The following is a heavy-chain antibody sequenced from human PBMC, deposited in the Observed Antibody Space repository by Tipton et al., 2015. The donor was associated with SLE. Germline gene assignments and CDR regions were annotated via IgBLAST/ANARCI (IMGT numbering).Heavy chain of an antibody. J-gene: IGHJ4*02. CDR1: GGSFSGYY. CDR3: ARWRANWNYPRGGFDY. D-gene: IGHD1-7*01. V-gene: IGHV4-34*01. Sequence: TLSLTCAAYGGSFSGYYWSWIRQPPGKGLEWIGEINHSRSTNYNPSLKSRVTISVDTSKIQFSLKLSSVTAADTAVYYCARWRANWNYPRGGFDYWGQGTLVTVSS. CDR2: INHSRST.